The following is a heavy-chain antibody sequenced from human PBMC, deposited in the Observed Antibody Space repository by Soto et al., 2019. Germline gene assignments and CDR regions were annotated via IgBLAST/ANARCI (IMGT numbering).Heavy chain of an antibody. J-gene: IGHJ5*02. CDR3: AKSLVVVIIQAWLDP. V-gene: IGHV3-30-3*02. D-gene: IGHD3-22*01. CDR2: ISDDGTHK. CDR1: GFTFSNFA. Sequence: VQLVESGGGVVQPGRSLRLSCVACGFTFSNFAMHWVRLAPGRGLEWVAVISDDGTHKDYADSVKGRFTVSRDNSKNTLFLQMNSLRVDDTAVYYCAKSLVVVIIQAWLDPWGQGTQVTVSS.